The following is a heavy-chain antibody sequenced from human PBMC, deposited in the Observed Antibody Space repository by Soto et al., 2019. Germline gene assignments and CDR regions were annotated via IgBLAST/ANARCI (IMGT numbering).Heavy chain of an antibody. CDR3: AREAERDIVATTEY. D-gene: IGHD5-12*01. CDR2: IYYSGST. CDR1: GGSISSGGYY. J-gene: IGHJ4*02. Sequence: TSETLSLTCTVSGGSISSGGYYWSWIRQHPGKGLEWIGYIYYSGSTYYNPSLKSRVTISVDTSKNQFSLKLSSVTAADTAVYYCAREAERDIVATTEYWGQGTLVTVSS. V-gene: IGHV4-31*03.